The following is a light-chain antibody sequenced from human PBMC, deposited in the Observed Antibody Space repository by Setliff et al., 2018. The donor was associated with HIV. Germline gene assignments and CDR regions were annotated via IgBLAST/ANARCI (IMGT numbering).Light chain of an antibody. CDR3: QVWDSTTDHYV. V-gene: IGLV3-21*01. J-gene: IGLJ1*01. Sequence: SYELAQPPSVSLAPGETATITCGGNNIGSKSVHWYQQKPGQAPVLVIFYDPDRLSEIPERFSGSNSGNTATLTISRVDAGDEADYYCQVWDSTTDHYVFGSGTKVTVL. CDR1: NIGSKS. CDR2: YDP.